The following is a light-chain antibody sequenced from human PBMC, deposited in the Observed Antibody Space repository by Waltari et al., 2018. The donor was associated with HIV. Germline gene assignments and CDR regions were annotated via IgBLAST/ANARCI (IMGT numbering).Light chain of an antibody. CDR2: KAS. Sequence: DIQMTQSPSTLSASVGDRVIVTCRANQNIVNWLAWYQQKPGKAPKLLIYKASRLESGVPSRFSGSGSGTEFTLTISSLQAEDFAVYYCQQYDTWPPKTFGQGTKVEIK. CDR3: QQYDTWPPKT. J-gene: IGKJ1*01. V-gene: IGKV1-5*03. CDR1: QNIVNW.